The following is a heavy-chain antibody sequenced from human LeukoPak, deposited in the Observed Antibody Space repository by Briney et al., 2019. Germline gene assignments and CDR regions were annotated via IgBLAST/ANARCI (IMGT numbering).Heavy chain of an antibody. CDR1: GFTFSSYS. V-gene: IGHV3-48*01. CDR3: AREGGYYDSSGYLDY. Sequence: GGSLRLSCAASGFTFSSYSMNWVRQAPGKGLEWVSYISSSSSSTIYYADSVKGRFTISRDNAKNSLYLQMNSLRAEDTAVYYCAREGGYYDSSGYLDYWGQGTLVTVSS. J-gene: IGHJ4*02. CDR2: ISSSSSSTI. D-gene: IGHD3-22*01.